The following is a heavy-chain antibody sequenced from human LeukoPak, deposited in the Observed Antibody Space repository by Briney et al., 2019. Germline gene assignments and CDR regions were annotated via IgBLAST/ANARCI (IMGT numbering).Heavy chain of an antibody. CDR1: GFTFSSYD. V-gene: IGHV3-13*04. Sequence: GGSLRLSCAASGFTFSSYDMHWVRQPRGKGLEWVSAIGTAGDTYYPVSVKGRFTISRENAKNSSYLQMNSLRAGDTAVYYCVRGTGYSAYDYDFDYWGQGTLVTVSS. D-gene: IGHD5-12*01. CDR2: IGTAGDT. J-gene: IGHJ4*02. CDR3: VRGTGYSAYDYDFDY.